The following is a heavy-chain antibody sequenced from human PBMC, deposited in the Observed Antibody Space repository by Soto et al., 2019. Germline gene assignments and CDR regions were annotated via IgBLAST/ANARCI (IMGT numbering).Heavy chain of an antibody. CDR3: ARGGGYCSSTSCYLSSTPHYMDV. D-gene: IGHD2-2*01. V-gene: IGHV3-7*01. Sequence: GGSLRLSCAASGFTFSSYWMSWVRQAPGKGLEWVANIKQDGSEKYYVDSVKGRFTISRDNAKNSLYLQMNSLRAEDTAVYYCARGGGYCSSTSCYLSSTPHYMDVWGKGTTVTVCS. J-gene: IGHJ6*03. CDR2: IKQDGSEK. CDR1: GFTFSSYW.